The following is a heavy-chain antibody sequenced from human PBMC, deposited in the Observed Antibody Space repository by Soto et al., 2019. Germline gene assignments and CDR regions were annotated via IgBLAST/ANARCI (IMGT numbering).Heavy chain of an antibody. CDR1: GYTFTSYG. CDR2: ISAYNGNT. V-gene: IGHV1-18*01. D-gene: IGHD3-3*01. Sequence: GASVKVSCKASGYTFTSYGISWVRQAPGQGLEWMGWISAYNGNTNYAQKLQGRVTMTEDTSTDTAYMELSSLRSEDTAVYYCATDFPSLEWLLAPAYWGQGTLVTVSS. CDR3: ATDFPSLEWLLAPAY. J-gene: IGHJ4*02.